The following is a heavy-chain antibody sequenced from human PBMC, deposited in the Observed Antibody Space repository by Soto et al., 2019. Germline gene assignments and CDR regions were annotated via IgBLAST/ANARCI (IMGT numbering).Heavy chain of an antibody. CDR1: GYSFTSYG. V-gene: IGHV1-18*04. Sequence: XSVKVSCKASGYSFTSYGFTWGRQAPGQGLEWMGWISAYNGDTNYAQKLQGTVTMTTDTSTSTAYMELRSLRSDDTAVYYCERGTWLRGDYFDYCGQRTLVTVSS. CDR2: ISAYNGDT. D-gene: IGHD5-12*01. J-gene: IGHJ4*02. CDR3: ERGTWLRGDYFDY.